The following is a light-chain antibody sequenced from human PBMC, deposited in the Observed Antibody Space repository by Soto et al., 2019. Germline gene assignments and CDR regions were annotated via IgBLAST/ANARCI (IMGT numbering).Light chain of an antibody. Sequence: QSVLTQPPSASGSPGQSVTISCTGTSSDVGGYNYVSWYQQHPGKAPKLMIYEVSKRPSGVPDRFSGSKSGNTASLTVSGLQAEDEDDYYCSSYAGSNGVFGTGTKVTVL. V-gene: IGLV2-8*01. CDR3: SSYAGSNGV. J-gene: IGLJ1*01. CDR2: EVS. CDR1: SSDVGGYNY.